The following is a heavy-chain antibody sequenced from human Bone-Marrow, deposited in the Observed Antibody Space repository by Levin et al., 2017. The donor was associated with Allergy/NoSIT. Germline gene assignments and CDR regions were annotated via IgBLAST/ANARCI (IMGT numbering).Heavy chain of an antibody. D-gene: IGHD2-21*02. CDR2: INQSGST. J-gene: IGHJ6*03. CDR3: ARVYCGGDCYSRILYYYYFMDV. CDR1: GGSFSEYY. V-gene: IGHV4-34*01. Sequence: SETLSLTCAVYGGSFSEYYWSWIRQPPGKGLEWIGEINQSGSTNYNPSLKSRVTISIDTSKNQFSLKLSSVTAADTAVYFCARVYCGGDCYSRILYYYYFMDVWDTGTTVTVSS.